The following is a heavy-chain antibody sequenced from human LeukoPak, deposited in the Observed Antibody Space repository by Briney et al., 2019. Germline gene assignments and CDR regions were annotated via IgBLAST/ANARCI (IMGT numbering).Heavy chain of an antibody. J-gene: IGHJ4*02. V-gene: IGHV3-21*01. CDR2: ISSSSSYI. Sequence: GGSLRLSCAASGFTFSSSAMNWVRQAPGKGLEWVSSISSSSSYIYYADSVKGRFTISRDNAKNSLYLQMNSLRAEDTAVYYCARVRSSGAHGSFDYWGQGTLVTVSS. CDR1: GFTFSSSA. CDR3: ARVRSSGAHGSFDY. D-gene: IGHD6-6*01.